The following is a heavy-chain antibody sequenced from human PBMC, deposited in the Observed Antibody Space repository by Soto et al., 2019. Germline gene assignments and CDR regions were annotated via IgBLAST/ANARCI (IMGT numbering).Heavy chain of an antibody. CDR2: ISYDESNK. CDR3: ARVYIVGATTELFDY. J-gene: IGHJ4*02. Sequence: GVSLRHPYTVSGFSFIGHGMHWISQDPGKGLEWVAAISYDESNKDYADSVKGRFTISRDNSKNTLYLQMNSLRAEDTAVYYCARVYIVGATTELFDYWGQGTLVTVSS. D-gene: IGHD1-26*01. CDR1: GFSFIGHG. V-gene: IGHV3-30*19.